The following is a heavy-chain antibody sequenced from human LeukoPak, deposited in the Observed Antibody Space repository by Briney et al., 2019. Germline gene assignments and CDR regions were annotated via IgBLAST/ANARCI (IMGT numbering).Heavy chain of an antibody. D-gene: IGHD4-17*01. Sequence: SETLSLTCAVSGGSISSGGYSWSWIRQPPGKGLEWIGEINHSGSTNYNPSLKSRVTISVDTSKNQFSLKLSSVTAADTAVYYCARRPGDYGPGYYGMDVWGQGTTVTVSS. CDR3: ARRPGDYGPGYYGMDV. CDR2: INHSGST. J-gene: IGHJ6*02. V-gene: IGHV4-34*01. CDR1: GGSISSGGYS.